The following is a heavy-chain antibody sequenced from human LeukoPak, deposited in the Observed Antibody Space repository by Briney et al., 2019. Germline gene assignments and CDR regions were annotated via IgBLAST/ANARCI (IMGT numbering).Heavy chain of an antibody. CDR3: AKRSNYGSGSYPDY. Sequence: GRSLRLSCAASGFTFSNYAMHWVRQAPGKGLVWVSRINSDGSSTSYADSVKGRFTISRDNAKNTLYLQMNSLRAEDTAVYYCAKRSNYGSGSYPDYWGQGTLVTVSS. D-gene: IGHD3-10*01. V-gene: IGHV3-74*01. CDR2: INSDGSST. J-gene: IGHJ4*02. CDR1: GFTFSNYA.